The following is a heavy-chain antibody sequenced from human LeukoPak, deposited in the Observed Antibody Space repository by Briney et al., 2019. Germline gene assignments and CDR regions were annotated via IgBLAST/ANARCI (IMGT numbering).Heavy chain of an antibody. D-gene: IGHD5-12*01. V-gene: IGHV3-66*01. CDR3: ARGPSGYHNT. J-gene: IGHJ4*02. CDR1: EFSVGSNY. Sequence: GGSLRLSCAASEFSVGSNYTTWVRQAPGKGLEWVSLIYSGGSTYYADSVKGRFTISRDNSKNTLYLQMNSLRAEDTAVYYSARGPSGYHNTGGQGTLVTVSS. CDR2: IYSGGST.